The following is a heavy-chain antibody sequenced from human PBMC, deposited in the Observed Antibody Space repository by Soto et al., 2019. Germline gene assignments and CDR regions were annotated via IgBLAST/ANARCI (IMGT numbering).Heavy chain of an antibody. Sequence: SETLSLTCAVCGGSFSGYYWSWIRQPPGKGLEWIGEINHSGSTNYSPSLKSRVTISVDTSKNQLSLKLSSVTAADTAVYYCARGLYPIDYWGQGTLVTVSS. D-gene: IGHD2-2*02. J-gene: IGHJ4*02. CDR2: INHSGST. CDR1: GGSFSGYY. CDR3: ARGLYPIDY. V-gene: IGHV4-34*01.